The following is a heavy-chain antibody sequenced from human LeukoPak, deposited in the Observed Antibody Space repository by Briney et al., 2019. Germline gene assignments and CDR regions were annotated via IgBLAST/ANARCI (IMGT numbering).Heavy chain of an antibody. D-gene: IGHD6-19*01. J-gene: IGHJ4*02. CDR3: ARGAAVAFDN. CDR1: GGSISPYY. V-gene: IGHV4-4*09. CDR2: IFHNGNT. Sequence: SETLSLTCTVSGGSISPYYWSWIRQPPGKGLEWIGYIFHNGNTNYNPSLKSRVTILVDRSKNQFSLKLSSVTAADTAVYYCARGAAVAFDNWGQGTLVTVSS.